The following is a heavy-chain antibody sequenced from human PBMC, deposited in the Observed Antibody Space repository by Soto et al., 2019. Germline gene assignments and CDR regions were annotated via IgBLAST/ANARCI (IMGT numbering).Heavy chain of an antibody. V-gene: IGHV3-21*01. D-gene: IGHD1-1*01. Sequence: GGSLRLSCAASGFTFSGYSMNWVRQAPGKGLEWVSSISSSSNNMYYADSVKGRFTMSRDNAKNSLYLQMNSLRVNDTAVYYCARDLASATGTFDYWGQGTLVTVSS. CDR2: ISSSSNNM. CDR1: GFTFSGYS. CDR3: ARDLASATGTFDY. J-gene: IGHJ4*02.